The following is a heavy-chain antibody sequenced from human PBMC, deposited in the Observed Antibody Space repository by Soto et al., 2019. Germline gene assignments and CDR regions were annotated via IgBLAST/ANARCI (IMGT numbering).Heavy chain of an antibody. CDR2: IYYSGST. J-gene: IGHJ4*01. CDR3: ARAPDTALALRYFPS. CDR1: GGSLSTGGYY. Sequence: PSEARSLTCSGSGGSLSTGGYYVCWIRQPPGKGLEWIGYIYYSGSTNYNPSLKSRVTISVDTSKNQFSLKLSSVTAADTAVYYCARAPDTALALRYFPSRGHATLV. D-gene: IGHD1-26*01. V-gene: IGHV4-61*08.